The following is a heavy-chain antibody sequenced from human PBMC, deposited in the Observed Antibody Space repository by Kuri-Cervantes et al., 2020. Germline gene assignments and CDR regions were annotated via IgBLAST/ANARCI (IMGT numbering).Heavy chain of an antibody. V-gene: IGHV1-2*02. CDR2: INPNSGGT. CDR3: ARAELGYCSGGSCYSGAFDI. Sequence: ASVKVSCKASGYTFTGYYMHWVRQAPGQGLEWMGWINPNSGGTNYAQKFQGRVTMTRDTSISTAYMELSSLRSEDTAVYYCARAELGYCSGGSCYSGAFDIWGQGTMVTVSS. J-gene: IGHJ3*02. D-gene: IGHD2-15*01. CDR1: GYTFTGYY.